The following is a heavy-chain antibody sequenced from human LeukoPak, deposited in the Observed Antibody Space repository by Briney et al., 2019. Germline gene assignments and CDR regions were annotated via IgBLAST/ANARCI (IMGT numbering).Heavy chain of an antibody. Sequence: GGSLRLSCAASGFTFSSYAMSWVRQAPGKGLEWVSAISGSGGSTYYADSVKGRFTISRDNSKNTLYLQMNSLRAEDTAVYYCAKDGSSGYYHYWYFDLWGRGTLVTVSS. CDR2: ISGSGGST. CDR1: GFTFSSYA. V-gene: IGHV3-23*01. D-gene: IGHD3-22*01. CDR3: AKDGSSGYYHYWYFDL. J-gene: IGHJ2*01.